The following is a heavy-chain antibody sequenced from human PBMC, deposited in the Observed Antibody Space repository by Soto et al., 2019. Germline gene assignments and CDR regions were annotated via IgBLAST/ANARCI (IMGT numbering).Heavy chain of an antibody. CDR1: GFTFSTYN. Sequence: EVQMVESGGGLVQPGGSLRLSCEGSGFTFSTYNMDWVRQAPGKGLEWVSYMSNTGRTIFYADSVRGRFTISRDNAKNALFLQMNSLRDEDTAVYYCARDGNRGYDMDVWGQGTTVTVSS. V-gene: IGHV3-48*02. CDR2: MSNTGRTI. J-gene: IGHJ6*02. CDR3: ARDGNRGYDMDV.